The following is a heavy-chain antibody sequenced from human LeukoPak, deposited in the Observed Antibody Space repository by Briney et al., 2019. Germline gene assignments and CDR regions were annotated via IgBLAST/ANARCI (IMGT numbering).Heavy chain of an antibody. CDR2: IYYSGST. J-gene: IGHJ4*02. D-gene: IGHD2-15*01. CDR1: GGSISSGDYY. V-gene: IGHV4-30-4*01. Sequence: SETLSLTCTVSGGSISSGDYYWSWIRQPPGKGLEWIGYIYYSGSTYYNLSLKSRVTISVDTSKNQFSLELSSVTAADTAVYYCARVRRYCSGGSCYNLFDYWGQGTLVTVSS. CDR3: ARVRRYCSGGSCYNLFDY.